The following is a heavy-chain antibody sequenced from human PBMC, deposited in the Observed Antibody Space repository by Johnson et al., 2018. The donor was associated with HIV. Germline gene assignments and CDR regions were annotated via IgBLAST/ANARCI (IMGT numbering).Heavy chain of an antibody. V-gene: IGHV3-11*04. CDR2: ISSSGSSI. J-gene: IGHJ3*02. Sequence: QVQLVESGGGLVKPGGSLRLSCKASGFTFSDYFMSWIRQAPGKGLECISYISSSGSSIYYTDSLKGRFTISRDNAKNTLYLQMNSLRAEDTAVFYCARDAKVGYGDAFDIWGQGTMVTVSS. CDR3: ARDAKVGYGDAFDI. CDR1: GFTFSDYF. D-gene: IGHD5-12*01.